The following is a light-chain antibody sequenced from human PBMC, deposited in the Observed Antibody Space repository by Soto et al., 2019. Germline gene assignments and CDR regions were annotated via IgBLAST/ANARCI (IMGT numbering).Light chain of an antibody. CDR2: LGS. CDR3: MQALQTPPT. CDR1: QSLLHSNGYNY. V-gene: IGKV2-28*01. J-gene: IGKJ1*01. Sequence: EIVMTQSPLSLPVTPGEPASISCRSSQSLLHSNGYNYLDWYLQKPGQSPQLLIYLGSNRASGVPDRFSGSGSSTDFTMKISRVEAEDVGVYYCMQALQTPPTVGQGTKVEIK.